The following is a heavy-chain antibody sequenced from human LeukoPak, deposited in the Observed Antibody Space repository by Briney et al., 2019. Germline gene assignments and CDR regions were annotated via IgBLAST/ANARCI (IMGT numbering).Heavy chain of an antibody. V-gene: IGHV4-59*01. J-gene: IGHJ2*01. D-gene: IGHD3-22*01. Sequence: PSEALSLTCTVSGGSISSYYWSWIRQPPGKGLEWIGYIYYSGSTIYNPPLKSRVTISVDTSKNQFSLKLSSVTAADTAVYYCARDRDYYDSSGYFNWYFDLWGRGTLVTVSS. CDR1: GGSISSYY. CDR3: ARDRDYYDSSGYFNWYFDL. CDR2: IYYSGST.